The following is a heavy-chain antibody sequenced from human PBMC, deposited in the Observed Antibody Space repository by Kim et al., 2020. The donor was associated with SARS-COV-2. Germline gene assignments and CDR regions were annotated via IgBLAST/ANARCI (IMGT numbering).Heavy chain of an antibody. CDR2: ANT. J-gene: IGHJ4*02. Sequence: ANTNYAPKLQGRVTMTTDTSTSTAYMELRSLRSDDTAVYYCARGTAMALSWGQGTLVTVSS. V-gene: IGHV1-18*01. CDR3: ARGTAMALS. D-gene: IGHD5-18*01.